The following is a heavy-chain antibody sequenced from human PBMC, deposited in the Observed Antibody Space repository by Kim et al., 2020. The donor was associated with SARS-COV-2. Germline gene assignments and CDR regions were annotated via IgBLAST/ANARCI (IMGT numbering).Heavy chain of an antibody. CDR1: RFTFNNYW. Sequence: GGSLRLSCAVSRFTFNNYWINWVRHAPGMGLVWVSRISVDGSITNYADSVKGRFTMSRDNAENTLYLQMNSLRAEDTAIYYCARGFFRDVFDVWGQGTTVTVSS. D-gene: IGHD3-16*01. V-gene: IGHV3-74*01. CDR3: ARGFFRDVFDV. CDR2: ISVDGSIT. J-gene: IGHJ6*02.